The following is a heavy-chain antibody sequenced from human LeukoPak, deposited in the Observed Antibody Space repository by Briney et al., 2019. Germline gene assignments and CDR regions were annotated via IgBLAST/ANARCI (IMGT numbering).Heavy chain of an antibody. CDR1: GYTFTGYY. J-gene: IGHJ5*02. V-gene: IGHV1-2*04. CDR3: ARGRAAMIVGDNWFDP. Sequence: ASVKVSCKASGYTFTGYYMHWVRQAPGQGLEWMGWINPNSGGTNYAQKFQGWVTMTRDTSISTAYMKLSRLRSDDTAVYYCARGRAAMIVGDNWFDPWGQGTLVTVSS. D-gene: IGHD3-22*01. CDR2: INPNSGGT.